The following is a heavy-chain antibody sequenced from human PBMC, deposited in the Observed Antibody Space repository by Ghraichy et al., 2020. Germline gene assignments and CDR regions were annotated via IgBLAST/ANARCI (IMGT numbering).Heavy chain of an antibody. D-gene: IGHD1-14*01. V-gene: IGHV3-48*02. CDR1: GFSLSSYS. CDR3: VRDPDALDY. CDR2: ITSSGSPI. J-gene: IGHJ4*02. Sequence: GALNISCVASGFSLSSYSMNWVRQAPGKGLEWVSYITSSGSPIHYADSVKGRFTISRDNAKNSLYRQMNSLRDEDTAVYYCVRDPDALDYWGQGTLVTVSS.